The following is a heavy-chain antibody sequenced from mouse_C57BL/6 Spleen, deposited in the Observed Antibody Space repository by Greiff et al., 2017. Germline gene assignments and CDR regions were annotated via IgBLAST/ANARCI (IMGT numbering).Heavy chain of an antibody. Sequence: QVHVKQPGAELVRPGSSVKLSCKASGYTFTSYWMDWVKQRPGQGLEWIGNIYPSDSETHYNQKFKDKATLTVDKSSSTAYMQLSSLTSEDSAVYYCAREGLRPLAYWGQGTLVTVSA. D-gene: IGHD2-4*01. CDR2: IYPSDSET. CDR1: GYTFTSYW. V-gene: IGHV1-61*01. CDR3: AREGLRPLAY. J-gene: IGHJ3*01.